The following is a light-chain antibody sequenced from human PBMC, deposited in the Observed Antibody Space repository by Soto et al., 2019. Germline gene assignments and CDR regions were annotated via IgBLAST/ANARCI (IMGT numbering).Light chain of an antibody. CDR1: SSDVGGYNY. CDR3: SSYTSSSTHVV. CDR2: EVS. V-gene: IGLV2-14*01. Sequence: SALTQPASVSGSPGQSITISCTGTSSDVGGYNYVSWYQQHPGKAPKLMIYEVSNRPSGVSNRFSGSKSGNTASLTISGLQDEDEADYYCSSYTSSSTHVVFGGGTKMTVL. J-gene: IGLJ2*01.